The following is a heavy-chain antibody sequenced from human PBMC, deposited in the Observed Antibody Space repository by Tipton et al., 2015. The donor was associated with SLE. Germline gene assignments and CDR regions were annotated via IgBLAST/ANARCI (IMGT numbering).Heavy chain of an antibody. CDR1: GGSISNYY. V-gene: IGHV4-34*01. CDR2: INHSGST. Sequence: TLSLTCTVSGGSISNYYWSWIRQPPGKGLEWIGEINHSGSTNYNPSLKSRVTISVDTSKNQFSLKLSSVTAADTAVYYCARPRVPYYYYGMDVWGQGTTVTVSS. D-gene: IGHD3-10*01. J-gene: IGHJ6*02. CDR3: ARPRVPYYYYGMDV.